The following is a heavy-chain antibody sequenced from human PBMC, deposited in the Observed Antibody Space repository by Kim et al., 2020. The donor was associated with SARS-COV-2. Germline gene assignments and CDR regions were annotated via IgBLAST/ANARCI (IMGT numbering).Heavy chain of an antibody. CDR1: GFTFSSYA. V-gene: IGHV3-23*01. J-gene: IGHJ4*02. CDR3: ANHGVTTVTTLNDY. Sequence: GGSLRLSCAASGFTFSSYAMSWVRQAPGKGLEWVSAISGSGGSTYYADSVKGRFTISRDNSKNTLYLQMNSLRAEDTAVYYCANHGVTTVTTLNDYWGQGTLVTVSS. CDR2: ISGSGGST. D-gene: IGHD4-17*01.